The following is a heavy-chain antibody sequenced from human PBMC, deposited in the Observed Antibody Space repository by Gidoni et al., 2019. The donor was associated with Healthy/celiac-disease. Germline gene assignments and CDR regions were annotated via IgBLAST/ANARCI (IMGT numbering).Heavy chain of an antibody. CDR1: GGSISSYY. J-gene: IGHJ3*02. Sequence: QVQLQESGPGLVKPSETLSLTCTVSGGSISSYYWSWIRQPPGKGLEWIGYIYYSGSTNYNPSLKSRVTISVDTSKNQFSLKLSSVTAADTAVYYCARASPVPAAMGAFDIWGQGTMVTVSS. CDR3: ARASPVPAAMGAFDI. D-gene: IGHD2-2*01. V-gene: IGHV4-59*08. CDR2: IYYSGST.